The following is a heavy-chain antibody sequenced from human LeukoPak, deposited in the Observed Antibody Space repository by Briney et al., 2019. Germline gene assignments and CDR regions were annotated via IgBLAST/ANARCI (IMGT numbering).Heavy chain of an antibody. D-gene: IGHD5-24*01. CDR3: ARGDGEMATILSAFDI. Sequence: GGSLRPSCAASGFTFSSYSMNWVRQAPGKGLEWVSSISSSSSYIYYADSVKGRFTISRDNAKNSLYLQMNSLRAEDTAVYYCARGDGEMATILSAFDIWGQGTMVTVSS. V-gene: IGHV3-21*01. CDR2: ISSSSSYI. CDR1: GFTFSSYS. J-gene: IGHJ3*02.